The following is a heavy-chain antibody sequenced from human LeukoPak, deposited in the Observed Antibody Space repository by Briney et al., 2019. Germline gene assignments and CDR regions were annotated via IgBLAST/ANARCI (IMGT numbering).Heavy chain of an antibody. Sequence: GGSLRLSCAASGFTLDDYGMSWVRHAPGKGLEWVAGINWNGGSTGYADSVKGRFTISRDNAKNSLYLQMNSLRAEDTALYYCARSYYYVSSGYSRPFDYWGQGTLVTVSS. J-gene: IGHJ4*02. CDR2: INWNGGST. V-gene: IGHV3-20*04. CDR1: GFTLDDYG. D-gene: IGHD3-22*01. CDR3: ARSYYYVSSGYSRPFDY.